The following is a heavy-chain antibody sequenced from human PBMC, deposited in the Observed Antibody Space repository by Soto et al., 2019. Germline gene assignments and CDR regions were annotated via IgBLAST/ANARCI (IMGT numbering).Heavy chain of an antibody. J-gene: IGHJ4*02. D-gene: IGHD1-26*01. Sequence: QVQLVQAGAEVKKPGSSVKVSCKASGGTFSSYSINWVRQAPGPGLEWLGEIIPIFGTANYAQKFQGRVTIPADESTTTAYMELSSLSSEDTAVYYCARDGGRHSGGMDYWGQGTLVTVSS. V-gene: IGHV1-69*01. CDR3: ARDGGRHSGGMDY. CDR2: IIPIFGTA. CDR1: GGTFSSYS.